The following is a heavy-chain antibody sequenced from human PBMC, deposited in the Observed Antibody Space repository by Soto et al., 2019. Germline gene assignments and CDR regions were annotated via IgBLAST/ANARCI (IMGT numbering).Heavy chain of an antibody. J-gene: IGHJ6*02. CDR2: IIPIFGTA. D-gene: IGHD3-22*01. CDR3: ARGDYYDSSGPIGGHYYYGMDV. Sequence: GASVKVSCKASGGTFSSYAISWVRQAPGQGLEWMGGIIPIFGTANYAQKFQGRVTITADESTSTAYMELSSLRSEDTAVYYCARGDYYDSSGPIGGHYYYGMDVWGQGTTVTVSS. CDR1: GGTFSSYA. V-gene: IGHV1-69*13.